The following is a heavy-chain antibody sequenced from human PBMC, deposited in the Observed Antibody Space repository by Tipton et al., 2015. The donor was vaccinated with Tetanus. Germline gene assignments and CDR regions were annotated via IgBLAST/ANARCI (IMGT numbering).Heavy chain of an antibody. J-gene: IGHJ3*02. CDR1: GGSFSGSY. D-gene: IGHD3-22*01. V-gene: IGHV4-59*01. CDR3: ARDRRFYDSSEFFAFDI. CDR2: IYFREGT. Sequence: LRLSCAVYGGSFSGSYWSWVRQPPGKGLEWIAKIYFREGTDYNPSLQGRVRISLDTSKSQISLKLISVTAADTAVYYCARDRRFYDSSEFFAFDIWGQGTMITVSS.